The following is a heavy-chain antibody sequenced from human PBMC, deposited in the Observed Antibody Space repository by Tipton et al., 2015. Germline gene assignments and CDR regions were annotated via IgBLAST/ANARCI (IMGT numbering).Heavy chain of an antibody. V-gene: IGHV3-23*01. CDR1: GFNVSSNY. D-gene: IGHD6-19*01. CDR3: ASSMSVAGTGDS. J-gene: IGHJ4*02. Sequence: SLRLSCAASGFNVSSNYMSWVRQAPGKGLEWVSAISGRGASTFYADSVKGRFTISRDNSQNTLFLQMNSLRTDDTAVYYCASSMSVAGTGDSWGQGTLVTVSS. CDR2: ISGRGAST.